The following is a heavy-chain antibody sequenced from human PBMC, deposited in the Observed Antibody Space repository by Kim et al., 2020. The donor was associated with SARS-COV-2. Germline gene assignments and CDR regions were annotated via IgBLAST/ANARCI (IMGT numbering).Heavy chain of an antibody. Sequence: SETLSLTCTVSGGSISSYYWSWIRQPAGKGLEWIGRIYTSGSTNYNPSLKSRVTMSVDTSKNQFSLKLSSVTAADTAVYYCARDLYYYDSSGQGFDYWGQGTLVTVSS. CDR3: ARDLYYYDSSGQGFDY. V-gene: IGHV4-4*07. J-gene: IGHJ4*02. CDR1: GGSISSYY. CDR2: IYTSGST. D-gene: IGHD3-22*01.